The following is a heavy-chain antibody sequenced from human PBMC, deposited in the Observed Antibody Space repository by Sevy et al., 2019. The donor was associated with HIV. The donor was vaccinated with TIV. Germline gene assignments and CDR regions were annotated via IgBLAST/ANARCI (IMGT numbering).Heavy chain of an antibody. J-gene: IGHJ4*02. V-gene: IGHV1-69*13. CDR1: GRSFRNYA. CDR2: IIPMFGTA. D-gene: IGHD6-13*01. CDR3: AKSISWYASFDS. Sequence: ASVKVSCKASGRSFRNYALSWVRQAPGQGLEWMGGIIPMFGTANYVQKFQDRVPITADESTNTAYMELSSLKSHDTAVYYCAKSISWYASFDSWGQGTLVTVSS.